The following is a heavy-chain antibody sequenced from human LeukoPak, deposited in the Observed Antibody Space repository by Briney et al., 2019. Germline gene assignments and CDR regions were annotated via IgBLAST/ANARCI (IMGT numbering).Heavy chain of an antibody. V-gene: IGHV3-30*18. CDR2: ISYDGSNK. J-gene: IGHJ5*02. CDR1: GFTFSSYG. D-gene: IGHD2-2*01. Sequence: PGGSLRLSCAASGFTFSSYGMHWVRQAPGKGLGWVAVISYDGSNKYYADSVKGRFTISRDNSKNTLYLQMNSLRAEDTAVYYCAKSLMGCSSTSCYVGWFDPWGQGTLVTVSS. CDR3: AKSLMGCSSTSCYVGWFDP.